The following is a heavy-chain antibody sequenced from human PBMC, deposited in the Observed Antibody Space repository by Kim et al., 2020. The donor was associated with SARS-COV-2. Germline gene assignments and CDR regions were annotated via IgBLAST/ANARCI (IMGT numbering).Heavy chain of an antibody. CDR3: ARDFTIFGVVSDAFNI. V-gene: IGHV3-11*06. J-gene: IGHJ3*02. Sequence: SVKGQFTISRDNAKTSLYLQMNSLRAEDTAVYYCARDFTIFGVVSDAFNIWDQGTMVTVSS. D-gene: IGHD3-3*01.